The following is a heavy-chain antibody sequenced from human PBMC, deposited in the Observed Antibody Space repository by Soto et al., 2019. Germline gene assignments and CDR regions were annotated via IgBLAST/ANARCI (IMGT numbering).Heavy chain of an antibody. CDR3: ACDSGYFARGDAFDI. CDR2: IYSGGST. CDR1: GFTVSSNY. J-gene: IGHJ3*02. V-gene: IGHV3-53*02. D-gene: IGHD3-22*01. Sequence: EVQLVETGGGLIQPGGSLRLSCAASGFTVSSNYMSWVRQAPGKGLEWVSVIYSGGSTYYADSVKGRFTISRDNSKNTLYLQMNSLRAEDTAVYYCACDSGYFARGDAFDIWGQGTMVTVSS.